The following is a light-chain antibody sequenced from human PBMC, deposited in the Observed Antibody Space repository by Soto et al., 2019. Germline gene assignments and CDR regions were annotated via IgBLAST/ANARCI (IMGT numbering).Light chain of an antibody. J-gene: IGKJ5*01. CDR1: QSVSSY. Sequence: EILLTQSPATLSLSPGERATLSCMASQSVSSYLAWYQQKPVQAPRLLIYDASNSATGIPARFSGSGSGTDFTLTISSQEPEDFAVYYCQQRSNWPAITFGQGTRLEIK. CDR3: QQRSNWPAIT. CDR2: DAS. V-gene: IGKV3-11*01.